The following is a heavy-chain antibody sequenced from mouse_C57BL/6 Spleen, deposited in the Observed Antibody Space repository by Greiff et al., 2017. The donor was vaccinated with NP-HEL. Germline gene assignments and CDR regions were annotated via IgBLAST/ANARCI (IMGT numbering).Heavy chain of an antibody. V-gene: IGHV1-52*01. CDR1: GYTFTSYW. J-gene: IGHJ2*01. CDR3: ARTPLRDYGSSYWDY. D-gene: IGHD1-1*01. Sequence: QVQLQQPGAELVRPGSSVKLSCKASGYTFTSYWMHWVKQRPIQGLEWIGNIDPSDSETHYNQKFKDKATLTVDKSSNTAYMQLSMLTCEDSAVYYGARTPLRDYGSSYWDYWGQGTTLTVSS. CDR2: IDPSDSET.